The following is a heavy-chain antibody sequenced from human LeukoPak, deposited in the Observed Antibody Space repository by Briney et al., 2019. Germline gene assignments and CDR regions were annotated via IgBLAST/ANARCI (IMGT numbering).Heavy chain of an antibody. CDR1: GFTFDDYA. CDR2: ISWNSGSI. J-gene: IGHJ4*02. V-gene: IGHV3-9*01. Sequence: PGGSLRLSCAASGFTFDDYAMHWVRQAPGKGLEWVSGISWNSGSIGYADSVKGRSTISRDNAKNSLYLQMNSLRAEDTALYYCAKDKGSLRYYFDYWGQGTLVTVSS. D-gene: IGHD2-15*01. CDR3: AKDKGSLRYYFDY.